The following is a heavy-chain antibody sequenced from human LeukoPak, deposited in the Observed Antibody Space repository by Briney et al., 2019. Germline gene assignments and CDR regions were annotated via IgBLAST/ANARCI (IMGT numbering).Heavy chain of an antibody. CDR3: ARGNCGGDCYPRRVVHDAFDI. CDR2: IIPIFGTA. CDR1: GGTFSSYA. V-gene: IGHV1-69*05. Sequence: VASVKVSCKASGGTFSSYAISWVRQAPGQGLEWMGGIIPIFGTANYAQKFQGRVTITTDESTSTAYMELSSLRSEDTAVYYCARGNCGGDCYPRRVVHDAFDIWGQGTMVTVSS. D-gene: IGHD2-21*02. J-gene: IGHJ3*02.